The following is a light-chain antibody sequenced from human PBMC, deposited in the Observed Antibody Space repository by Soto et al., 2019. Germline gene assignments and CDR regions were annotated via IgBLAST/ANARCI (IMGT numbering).Light chain of an antibody. CDR2: DVS. CDR3: GSYTISSSRV. CDR1: SREVGAYDF. V-gene: IGLV2-14*03. Sequence: ASVSGSPGQSITISCTGTSREVGAYDFVSWYQQHPGKATKLMNYDVSNRPSGVSIRFSGSKSGNTASLTISGLQAEDEADYYCGSYTISSSRVFGTGTKVTVL. J-gene: IGLJ1*01.